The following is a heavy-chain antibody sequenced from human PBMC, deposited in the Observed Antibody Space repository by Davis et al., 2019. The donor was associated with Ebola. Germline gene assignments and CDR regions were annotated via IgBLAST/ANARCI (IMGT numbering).Heavy chain of an antibody. V-gene: IGHV4-34*01. CDR3: ARGLVFGVVTLYHYGMDV. J-gene: IGHJ6*02. CDR2: INHSGST. CDR1: GGSFSGYY. Sequence: SQTLSLTCAVYGGSFSGYYWSWIRQPPGKGLEWIGEINHSGSTNYNPSLKSRVTISVDTSKNQFSLKLSSVTAADTAVYYCARGLVFGVVTLYHYGMDVWGQGTTVTVSS. D-gene: IGHD3-3*01.